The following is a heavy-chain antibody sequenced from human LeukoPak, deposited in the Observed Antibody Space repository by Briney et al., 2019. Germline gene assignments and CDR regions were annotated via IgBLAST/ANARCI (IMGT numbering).Heavy chain of an antibody. D-gene: IGHD6-13*01. J-gene: IGHJ5*02. CDR2: MNPNSGNT. Sequence: ASVKVSCKASGYTFTIYDINWVRQATGQGLEWMGWMNPNSGNTGYAQKFQGRVTMTRNTSISTAYMELSSLRSEDTAVYYCARQGMSSSWYNGFDPWGQGTLVTVSS. V-gene: IGHV1-8*01. CDR3: ARQGMSSSWYNGFDP. CDR1: GYTFTIYD.